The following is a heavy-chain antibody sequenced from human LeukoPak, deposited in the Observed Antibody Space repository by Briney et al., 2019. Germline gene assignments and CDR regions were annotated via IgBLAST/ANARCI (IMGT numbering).Heavy chain of an antibody. D-gene: IGHD6-13*01. V-gene: IGHV5-51*01. CDR3: ARHPTASYSSSWSDY. CDR1: GYSFTSYW. J-gene: IGHJ4*02. CDR2: IYPGDSDT. Sequence: GESLKISCKGSGYSFTSYWIGWVRQMPGKGLEWMGIIYPGDSDTRYSPSFQGQVTISADKSISTAYLQWSSLKASDSAMYYCARHPTASYSSSWSDYWGQGTLVTVSS.